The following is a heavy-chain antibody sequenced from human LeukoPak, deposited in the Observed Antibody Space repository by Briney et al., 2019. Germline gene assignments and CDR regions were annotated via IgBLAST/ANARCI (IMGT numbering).Heavy chain of an antibody. D-gene: IGHD1-26*01. CDR1: GLTSSSYG. CDR2: ISYDGSNK. J-gene: IGHJ6*02. CDR3: AKAEVGATTPLYYYGMDV. Sequence: GGSLRLSCAASGLTSSSYGMHWVRQAPGKGLEWVAVISYDGSNKYYADSVKGRFTISRDNSKNTLYLQMNSLRAEDTAVYYCAKAEVGATTPLYYYGMDVWGQGTTVTVSS. V-gene: IGHV3-30*18.